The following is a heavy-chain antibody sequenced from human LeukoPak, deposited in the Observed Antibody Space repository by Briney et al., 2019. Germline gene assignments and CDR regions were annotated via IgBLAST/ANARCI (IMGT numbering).Heavy chain of an antibody. CDR1: GGTFSSYS. CDR3: ARFSRAGSTSYFYFDY. D-gene: IGHD3-22*01. J-gene: IGHJ4*02. V-gene: IGHV1-69*08. CDR2: IIPSLNTP. Sequence: RASVTLSCKASGGTFSSYSSNWVRQAPGQGLEWMGGIIPSLNTPNYAHKFQGRVTLTADTSTSTAYMELGSLTAKATAVYYCARFSRAGSTSYFYFDYWGPGTLVTVSS.